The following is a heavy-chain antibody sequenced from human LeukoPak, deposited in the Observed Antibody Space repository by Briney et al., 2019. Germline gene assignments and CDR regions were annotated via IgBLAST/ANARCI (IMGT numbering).Heavy chain of an antibody. V-gene: IGHV1-8*03. CDR2: MNPNSGNT. CDR1: GYTFTSYD. Sequence: ASVKVSCKASGYTFTSYDINWVRQATGQGLEWMGWMNPNSGNTGYTQKFQGRVTITRNTSISAAYMELSSLRSEDTAVYYCARWDDSAWAFGTWGPGTLVTVSS. J-gene: IGHJ5*02. CDR3: ARWDDSAWAFGT. D-gene: IGHD6-19*01.